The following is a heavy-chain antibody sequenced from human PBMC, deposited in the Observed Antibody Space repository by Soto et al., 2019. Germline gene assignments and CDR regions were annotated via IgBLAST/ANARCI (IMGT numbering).Heavy chain of an antibody. J-gene: IGHJ4*02. D-gene: IGHD3-10*01. CDR1: GDTFTSYA. CDR3: ARDSGWPILNFDN. Sequence: ASVKVSCKASGDTFTSYAIHWVRQAPGQRLEWMGWMNAGNGNTKYSQKFQGRVTITRDTSASTAYMELSSLRNEATAVYFCARDSGWPILNFDNWGQGTPVTVSS. CDR2: MNAGNGNT. V-gene: IGHV1-3*01.